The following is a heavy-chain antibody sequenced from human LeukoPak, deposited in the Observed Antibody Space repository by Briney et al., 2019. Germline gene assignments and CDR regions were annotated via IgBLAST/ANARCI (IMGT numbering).Heavy chain of an antibody. D-gene: IGHD5-24*01. Sequence: GGSLRLSCAASGFTFNTYYMAWVRQAPGKGLEWVANIRQDGGEIYYLDSVKGRFTISRDNAKNSLYLQMDNLRADDTAVYFCAREATITAYNFDYWGQGTLVTVSS. CDR3: AREATITAYNFDY. J-gene: IGHJ4*02. CDR1: GFTFNTYY. V-gene: IGHV3-7*01. CDR2: IRQDGGEI.